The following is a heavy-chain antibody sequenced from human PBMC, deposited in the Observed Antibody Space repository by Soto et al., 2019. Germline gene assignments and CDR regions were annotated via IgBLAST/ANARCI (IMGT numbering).Heavy chain of an antibody. CDR2: IYSGGST. V-gene: IGHV3-66*01. CDR1: GFTVSSNY. J-gene: IGHJ6*03. CDR3: AKSTTVTTGYYYHYYMDV. D-gene: IGHD4-4*01. Sequence: GGSLRLSCAASGFTVSSNYMSWVRQAPGKGLEWVSVIYSGGSTYYAGSVKGRFTISRDNSKNTLYLQMNSLRAEDTAVYYCAKSTTVTTGYYYHYYMDVWGKGTTVTVSS.